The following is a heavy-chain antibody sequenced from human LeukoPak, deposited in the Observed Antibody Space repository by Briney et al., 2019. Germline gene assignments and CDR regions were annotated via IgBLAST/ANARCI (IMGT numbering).Heavy chain of an antibody. CDR1: GYTFTSYD. D-gene: IGHD3-9*01. CDR2: MNPNSGNT. J-gene: IGHJ6*02. CDR3: ARGRYYDILTGYYRYYYYYYGMDV. V-gene: IGHV1-8*01. Sequence: ASLKVSCKASGYTFTSYDINWVRQAPGQGLEWMGWMNPNSGNTGYAQKVQGRVTMTRSTSISTAYMELSSLRSEDTAVYYCARGRYYDILTGYYRYYYYYYGMDVWGQGTRSPSP.